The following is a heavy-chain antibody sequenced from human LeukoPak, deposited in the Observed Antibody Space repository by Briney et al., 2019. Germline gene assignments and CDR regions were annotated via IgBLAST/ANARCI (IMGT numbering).Heavy chain of an antibody. CDR2: INPNSGGT. J-gene: IGHJ4*02. CDR1: VYTFTGYY. Sequence: ASVKVSCKPSVYTFTGYYMHWVRQAPGQGLEWMGWINPNSGGTNYAQKFQGRVTMTRDTSISTAYMELSRLRSDDTAVYYCARRFPHEATGTDGYWGQGTLVTVSS. V-gene: IGHV1-2*02. D-gene: IGHD1-1*01. CDR3: ARRFPHEATGTDGY.